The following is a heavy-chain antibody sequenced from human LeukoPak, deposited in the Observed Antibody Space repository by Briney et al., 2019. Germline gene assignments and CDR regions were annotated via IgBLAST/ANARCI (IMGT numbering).Heavy chain of an antibody. J-gene: IGHJ1*01. CDR2: IYPGDSDT. CDR1: GYSFTTYW. V-gene: IGHV5-51*01. Sequence: PGESPKISCKGSGYSFTTYWIGWVRQMPGKGLEWMGIIYPGDSDTRYSPFFQGQVTISADKSISTAYLQWSSLKASDTAMYYCARRFDTSGYFQNWGQGTLVTVSS. D-gene: IGHD3-22*01. CDR3: ARRFDTSGYFQN.